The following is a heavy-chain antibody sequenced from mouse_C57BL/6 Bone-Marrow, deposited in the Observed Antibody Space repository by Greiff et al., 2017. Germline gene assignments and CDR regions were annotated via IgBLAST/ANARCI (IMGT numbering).Heavy chain of an antibody. Sequence: VKVVESGPGLVQPSQSLSITCTVSGFSLTSYGVHWVRQSPGKGLEWLGVIWSGGSTDYNAAFISRLSISKDNSKSQVFFKMNSLQADDTAIYYCARIYYDYEGYFDVWGTGTTVTVSS. CDR2: IWSGGST. D-gene: IGHD2-4*01. CDR1: GFSLTSYG. V-gene: IGHV2-2*01. J-gene: IGHJ1*03. CDR3: ARIYYDYEGYFDV.